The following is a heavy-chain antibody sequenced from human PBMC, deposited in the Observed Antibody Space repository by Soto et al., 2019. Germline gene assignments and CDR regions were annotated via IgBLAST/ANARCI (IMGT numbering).Heavy chain of an antibody. CDR3: ARDVFSSAWPYYMHV. D-gene: IGHD6-19*01. CDR2: INADNGNT. Sequence: GASVKVSCKTSGYTFTGYAINWVRQAPGQRLKWMGWINADNGNTKYSQKFQGRVTITRDTSASTAYMELSSLRSEDTAIYYCARDVFSSAWPYYMHVWGKGTTVTVSS. V-gene: IGHV1-3*01. CDR1: GYTFTGYA. J-gene: IGHJ6*03.